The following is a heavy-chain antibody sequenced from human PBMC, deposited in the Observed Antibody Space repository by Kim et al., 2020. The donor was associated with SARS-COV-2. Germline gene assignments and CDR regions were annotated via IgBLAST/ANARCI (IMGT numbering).Heavy chain of an antibody. D-gene: IGHD6-19*01. J-gene: IGHJ2*01. CDR3: AKDGAVAVYWYFDL. V-gene: IGHV3-23*01. Sequence: ADSVKGRFTISRDNSKNTLYLQMNSLRAEDTAVYYCAKDGAVAVYWYFDLWGRGTLVTVSS.